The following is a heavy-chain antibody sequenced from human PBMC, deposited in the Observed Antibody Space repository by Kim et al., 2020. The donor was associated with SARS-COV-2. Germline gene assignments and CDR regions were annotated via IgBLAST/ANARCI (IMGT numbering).Heavy chain of an antibody. CDR1: GGSISSSSYY. D-gene: IGHD4-4*01. V-gene: IGHV4-39*01. CDR3: ARHGTVTMGRYYYMDV. J-gene: IGHJ6*03. Sequence: SETLSLTCTVSGGSISSSSYYWGWIRQPPGKGLEWIGSIYYSGSTYYNPSLKSRVTISVDTSKNQFSLKLSSVTAADTAVYYCARHGTVTMGRYYYMDVWGKGTTVTVSS. CDR2: IYYSGST.